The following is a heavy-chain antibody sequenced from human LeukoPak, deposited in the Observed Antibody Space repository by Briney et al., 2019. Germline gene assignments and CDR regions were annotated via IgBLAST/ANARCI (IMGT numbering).Heavy chain of an antibody. CDR2: ISYDGTNK. J-gene: IGHJ4*02. CDR3: ARDGFDY. V-gene: IGHV3-30*04. CDR1: GFTFSSYS. Sequence: GGSLRLSCAASGFTFSSYSMHWVRQAPGKGSEWLIVISYDGTNKYYADSVKGRFTVSRDNSKNTLYLQMDSLRPEDRAVYYCARDGFDYWGQGTLVTVSS.